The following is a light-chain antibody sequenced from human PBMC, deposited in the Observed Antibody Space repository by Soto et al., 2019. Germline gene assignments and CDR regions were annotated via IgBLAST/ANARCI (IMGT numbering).Light chain of an antibody. CDR1: QGLSDS. Sequence: DIHMTQSPSSVSASVGDRVTITCRASQGLSDSLAWYQQKPGKAPKLLISVTSRLQSGVPSRFSGSASGTDFTLTIDRLQPEDLATYYCQQGHNWPLTFGQGTRLEIK. J-gene: IGKJ5*01. V-gene: IGKV1-12*01. CDR2: VTS. CDR3: QQGHNWPLT.